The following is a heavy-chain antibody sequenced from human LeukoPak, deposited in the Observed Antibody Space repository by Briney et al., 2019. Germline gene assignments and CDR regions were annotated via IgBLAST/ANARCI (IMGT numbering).Heavy chain of an antibody. D-gene: IGHD3-3*01. Sequence: PSETLSLTCTVSGGSISSSSYYWGWIRQPPGKGLEWIGEINHSGSTNYNPSLKSRVTISVDTSKNQFSLKLSSVTAADTAVYYCARGLRITIFGVVKLRTSKNWFDPWGQGTLVTVSS. CDR3: ARGLRITIFGVVKLRTSKNWFDP. CDR2: INHSGST. CDR1: GGSISSSSYY. J-gene: IGHJ5*02. V-gene: IGHV4-39*07.